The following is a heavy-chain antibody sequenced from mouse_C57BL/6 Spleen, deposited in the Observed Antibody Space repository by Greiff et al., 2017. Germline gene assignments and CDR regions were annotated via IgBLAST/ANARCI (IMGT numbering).Heavy chain of an antibody. V-gene: IGHV1-52*01. D-gene: IGHD2-4*01. Sequence: QVQLKQPGAELVRPGSSVKLSCKASGYTFTSYWMHWVKQRPIQGLEWIGNIDPSDSETHYNQKFKDKATLTVDKSSSTAYMQLSSLTSEDSAVYYCARWGDYGFAYWGQGTLVTVSA. CDR1: GYTFTSYW. CDR3: ARWGDYGFAY. J-gene: IGHJ3*01. CDR2: IDPSDSET.